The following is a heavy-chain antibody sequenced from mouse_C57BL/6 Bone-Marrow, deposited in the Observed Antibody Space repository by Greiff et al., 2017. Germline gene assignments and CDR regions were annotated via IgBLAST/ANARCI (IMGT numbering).Heavy chain of an antibody. CDR3: TRDRLPYPAWLAY. CDR2: ISSGGDYI. CDR1: GFTFSSYA. J-gene: IGHJ3*01. D-gene: IGHD1-2*01. V-gene: IGHV5-9-1*02. Sequence: EVKLMESGEGLVKPGGSLKLSCAASGFTFSSYAMSWVRQTPEKRLEWVAYISSGGDYIYYADTVKGRFTLSRDNARNTLYLQMSSLKSEDTAMYYCTRDRLPYPAWLAYWGQGTLVTVSA.